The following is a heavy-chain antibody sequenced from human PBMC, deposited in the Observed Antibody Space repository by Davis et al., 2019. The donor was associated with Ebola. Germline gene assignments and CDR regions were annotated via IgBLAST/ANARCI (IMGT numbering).Heavy chain of an antibody. V-gene: IGHV1-69*06. J-gene: IGHJ1*01. CDR3: ARLSVAARPSYFQH. CDR1: GGTFSSYA. Sequence: SVKVSCKASGGTFSSYAISWVRQAPGQGLEWMGGIIPIFGTANYAQKFQGRVTITADKSTSTAYMELSSLRSEDTAVYYCARLSVAARPSYFQHWGQGTLVTVSS. CDR2: IIPIFGTA. D-gene: IGHD6-6*01.